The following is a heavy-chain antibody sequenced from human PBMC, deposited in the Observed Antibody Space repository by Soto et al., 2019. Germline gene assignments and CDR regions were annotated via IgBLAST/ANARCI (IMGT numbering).Heavy chain of an antibody. CDR1: GLTFSSYG. J-gene: IGHJ3*02. Sequence: PGGSLRLSCAASGLTFSSYGMHWVRQAPGKGLEWVAVISYDGSNKYYADSVKGRFTISRDNSKNTLYLQMNSLRAEDTAVYYCAKDGPYDTTLGAFDIWGQGTMVTVSS. CDR2: ISYDGSNK. CDR3: AKDGPYDTTLGAFDI. V-gene: IGHV3-30*18. D-gene: IGHD3-22*01.